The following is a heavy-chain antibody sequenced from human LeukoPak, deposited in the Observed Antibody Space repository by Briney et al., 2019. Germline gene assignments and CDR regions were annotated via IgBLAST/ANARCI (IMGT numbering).Heavy chain of an antibody. D-gene: IGHD3-10*01. J-gene: IGHJ6*02. Sequence: RGSLRLSCAASGFTFSSYGMHWVRQAPGKGLEWVAVISYDGSNKYYADSVEGRFTISRDNSKNTLYLQMNSLRAEDTAVYYCAKERRHDYYGSYYYYYGMDVWGQGTTVTVSS. CDR1: GFTFSSYG. CDR2: ISYDGSNK. CDR3: AKERRHDYYGSYYYYYGMDV. V-gene: IGHV3-30*18.